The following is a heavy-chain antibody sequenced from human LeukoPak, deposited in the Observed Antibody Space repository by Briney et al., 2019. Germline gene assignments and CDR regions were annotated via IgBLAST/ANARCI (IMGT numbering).Heavy chain of an antibody. V-gene: IGHV3-48*04. CDR1: GFTFSSYS. CDR3: ARPFITMVRGVIGF. Sequence: PGGSLRLSCAASGFTFSSYSMNWVRQAPGKGLEWVSYISSSSSTIYYADSVKGRFTISRDNAKNTLYLQMNSLRAEDTAVYYCARPFITMVRGVIGFWGQGTLVTVSS. CDR2: ISSSSSTI. J-gene: IGHJ4*02. D-gene: IGHD3-10*01.